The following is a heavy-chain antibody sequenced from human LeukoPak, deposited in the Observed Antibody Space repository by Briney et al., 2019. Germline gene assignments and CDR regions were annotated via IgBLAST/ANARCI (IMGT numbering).Heavy chain of an antibody. CDR2: ISYDGSNK. CDR3: ARGPYYYMDV. V-gene: IGHV3-30*04. J-gene: IGHJ6*03. CDR1: GFTFSSYA. Sequence: GGSLRLSCAASGFTFSSYAMHWVRQAPGKGLEWVAVISYDGSNKYYADSVKGRFTISRDNSKNTLYLQMNSLRAEDTAVYYCARGPYYYMDVWGKGTTVTVSS.